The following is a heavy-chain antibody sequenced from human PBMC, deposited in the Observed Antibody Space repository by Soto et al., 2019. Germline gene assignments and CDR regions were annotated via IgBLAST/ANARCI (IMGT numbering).Heavy chain of an antibody. D-gene: IGHD3-3*01. J-gene: IGHJ5*02. CDR3: ARGVGYDFWSGYPNPIWFDP. CDR2: IYYSGST. Sequence: PSETLSLTCTVSGGSISSYYWSWIRQPPGKGLEWIGYIYYSGSTNYNPSLKSRVTISVDTSKNQFSLKLSSVTAADTAVYYCARGVGYDFWSGYPNPIWFDPWGQGTLVTVSS. V-gene: IGHV4-59*01. CDR1: GGSISSYY.